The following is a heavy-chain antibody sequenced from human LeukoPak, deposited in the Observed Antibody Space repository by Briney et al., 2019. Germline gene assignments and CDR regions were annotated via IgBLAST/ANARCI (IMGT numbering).Heavy chain of an antibody. V-gene: IGHV4-30-4*01. D-gene: IGHD3-10*01. Sequence: PSETLSLTRTVSGGSISSGDYYWSWIRQPPGKGLEWIGYIYYSGSTYYNPSLKSRVTISVDTSKNQFSLKLSSVTAADTAVYYCARDVPQEYAFDIWGQGTMVTVSS. CDR1: GGSISSGDYY. J-gene: IGHJ3*02. CDR3: ARDVPQEYAFDI. CDR2: IYYSGST.